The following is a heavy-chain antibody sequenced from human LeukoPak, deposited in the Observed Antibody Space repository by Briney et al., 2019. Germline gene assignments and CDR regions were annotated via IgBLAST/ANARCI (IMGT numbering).Heavy chain of an antibody. CDR2: ISTSGST. Sequence: TSETLSLTCTVSGGSISSYYWSWIRQPAGKGLEWIGRISTSGSTNYNPSLKSRVTMSIDTSKNQLSLKLSSVTAADTAVYYCARDHDSSGYYYLSFDYWGQGTLVTVSS. CDR3: ARDHDSSGYYYLSFDY. J-gene: IGHJ4*02. V-gene: IGHV4-4*07. D-gene: IGHD3-22*01. CDR1: GGSISSYY.